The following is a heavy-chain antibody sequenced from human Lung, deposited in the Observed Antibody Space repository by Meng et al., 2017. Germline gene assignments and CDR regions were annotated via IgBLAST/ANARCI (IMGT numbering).Heavy chain of an antibody. D-gene: IGHD6-13*01. CDR1: GYSFTAYY. Sequence: VRLVRSVAEVKQPGASVKVSCKRSGYSFTAYYIHWVRQAPGQGLEWMGRIDPNSGVTEYAHKFHGRVTMTGDTSISTAYMELRRLTSDDTAVYYCARDENISAAGKLFSDYWGQGTLVTVSS. CDR2: IDPNSGVT. V-gene: IGHV1-2*06. J-gene: IGHJ4*02. CDR3: ARDENISAAGKLFSDY.